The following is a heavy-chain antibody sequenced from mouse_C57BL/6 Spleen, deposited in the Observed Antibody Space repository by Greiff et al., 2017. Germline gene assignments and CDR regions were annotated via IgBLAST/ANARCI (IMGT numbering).Heavy chain of an antibody. CDR3: ARYSSGTSGAMDY. CDR1: GYTFTDYY. J-gene: IGHJ4*01. CDR2: IYPGSGNT. Sequence: VQLQQSGAELVRPGASVKLSCKASGYTFTDYYINWVKQRPGQGLEWIARIYPGSGNTYYNEKFKGKATLTAEKSSSTAYMQLSSLTSEDSAVYFCARYSSGTSGAMDYWGQGTSVTVSS. V-gene: IGHV1-76*01. D-gene: IGHD3-2*02.